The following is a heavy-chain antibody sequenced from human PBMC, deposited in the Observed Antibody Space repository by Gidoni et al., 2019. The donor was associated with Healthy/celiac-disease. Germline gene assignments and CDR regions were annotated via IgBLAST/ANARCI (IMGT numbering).Heavy chain of an antibody. CDR2: IYYSGST. CDR3: ARGSGSYGY. J-gene: IGHJ4*02. V-gene: IGHV4-39*01. D-gene: IGHD3-10*01. CDR1: GGSISSSSYY. Sequence: QLQLQESGPGLVTPSETLSLTCTVSGGSISSSSYYWGWIRQPPGKGLEWIGSIYYSGSTYYNPSIKSRVTISVDTSKNQFSLKLSCVTAADTAVYYCARGSGSYGYWGQGTLVTVSS.